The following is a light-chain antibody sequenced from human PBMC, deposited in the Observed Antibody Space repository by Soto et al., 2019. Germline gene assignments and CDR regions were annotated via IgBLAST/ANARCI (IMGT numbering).Light chain of an antibody. Sequence: QSVLTQPASVSGSPGQSITISCIGSIRDVGGYNYVSWYQHHPGRVPKPMIFEVSDRPSGVSSRFSGSKSGNTAYLTISGLQSEDEADYYCSSFSSTSTIVVGGGTKLTVL. J-gene: IGLJ2*01. V-gene: IGLV2-14*01. CDR3: SSFSSTSTIV. CDR1: IRDVGGYNY. CDR2: EVS.